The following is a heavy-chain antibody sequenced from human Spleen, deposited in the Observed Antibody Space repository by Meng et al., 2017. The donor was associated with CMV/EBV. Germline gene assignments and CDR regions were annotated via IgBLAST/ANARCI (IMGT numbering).Heavy chain of an antibody. Sequence: NAWMTWVRQAPGKGLEWVGRIRSKGDGGTTDYAAPVKGRFTISRDDSKNMVYLQMNNLRAEDTGLYYCTTENQRRITVFGVVIVWLDPWGQGTLVTVSS. J-gene: IGHJ5*02. CDR3: TTENQRRITVFGVVIVWLDP. V-gene: IGHV3-15*01. CDR2: IRSKGDGGTT. CDR1: NAW. D-gene: IGHD3-3*01.